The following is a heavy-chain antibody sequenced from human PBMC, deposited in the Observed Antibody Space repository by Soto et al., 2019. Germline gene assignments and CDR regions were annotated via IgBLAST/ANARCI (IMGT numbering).Heavy chain of an antibody. V-gene: IGHV3-23*01. J-gene: IGHJ5*02. CDR1: GFTFSSSA. CDR3: ARCTVATIVTSCWCPYLEP. D-gene: IGHD5-12*01. CDR2: VSGSGGTT. Sequence: EVQLLDSGGGLVQPGGSLRLSCAASGFTFSSSAMSWVRQAPGKGLEWVSAVSGSGGTTYYADSVRGRFTISRDNSKNPLYLQMNRLRAEDTAIYFCARCTVATIVTSCWCPYLEPWGQGTMVTVSS.